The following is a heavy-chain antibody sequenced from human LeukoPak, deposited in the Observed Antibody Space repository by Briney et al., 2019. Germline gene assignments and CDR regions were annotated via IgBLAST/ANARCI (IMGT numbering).Heavy chain of an antibody. Sequence: ASLKVSCKASEYTFTAHYVHWVRQAPGQGLGWMGWINPNSGGTNYAQKFQGRVTMTRDTSISTAYMELSRLRSDDTAVYYCARVCGSGSYSFYYYYMDVWGKGTTVTVSS. CDR1: EYTFTAHY. D-gene: IGHD3-10*01. V-gene: IGHV1-2*02. CDR3: ARVCGSGSYSFYYYYMDV. J-gene: IGHJ6*03. CDR2: INPNSGGT.